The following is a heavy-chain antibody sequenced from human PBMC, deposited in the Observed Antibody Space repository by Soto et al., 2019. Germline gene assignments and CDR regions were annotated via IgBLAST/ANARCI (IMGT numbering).Heavy chain of an antibody. CDR3: ARAAVAFDAFDL. V-gene: IGHV6-1*01. Sequence: QLQQSGPGLVKPSQTLSLTCGISGDSVSSNSATWNWIRQSPSSGLEWLGRTYLRSKCYNEYAVSVKSRIAISPDTSKNHFSLQLSSVTPEDTAVYFCARAAVAFDAFDLWGQGTVVTVSS. D-gene: IGHD2-15*01. CDR2: TYLRSKCYN. CDR1: GDSVSSNSAT. J-gene: IGHJ3*01.